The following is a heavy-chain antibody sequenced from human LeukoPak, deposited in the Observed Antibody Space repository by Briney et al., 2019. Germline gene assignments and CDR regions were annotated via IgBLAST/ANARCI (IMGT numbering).Heavy chain of an antibody. CDR2: ISGSGDIT. D-gene: IGHD2-21*02. CDR3: VREDTPATANY. CDR1: GFNFANHA. Sequence: GGSLRLSCAASGFNFANHAMSWVRQTPGKGLEWVSAISGSGDITYYADSVTGRFTISRDNSKDTLFLQMHSLRPGDTAVYYCVREDTPATANYWGQGTLVTISS. V-gene: IGHV3-23*01. J-gene: IGHJ4*02.